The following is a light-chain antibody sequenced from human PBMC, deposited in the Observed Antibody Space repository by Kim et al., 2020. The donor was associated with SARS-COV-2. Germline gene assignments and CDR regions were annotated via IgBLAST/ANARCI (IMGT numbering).Light chain of an antibody. CDR2: GAS. CDR1: QSVSSN. CDR3: QQYNTWPPWT. J-gene: IGKJ1*01. V-gene: IGKV3-15*01. Sequence: EIVMTQSPATLSVSPGERATLSCRASQSVSSNLAWYQQKPCQAPRLLIYGASTRATGIPARFSGSGSGTEFTLTISSLQSEDFAVYYCQQYNTWPPWTFGQGTKVDIK.